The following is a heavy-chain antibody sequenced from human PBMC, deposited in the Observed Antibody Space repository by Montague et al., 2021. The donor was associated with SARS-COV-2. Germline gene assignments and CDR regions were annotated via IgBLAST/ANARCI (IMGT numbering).Heavy chain of an antibody. CDR2: ISYDGSNK. Sequence: SLRLSCAASGFTFSSYAMHWVRQAPGKGLEWVAVISYDGSNKYYADSVKGRFTISRDNSKNTLYLQMNSLGAEDTAVYYCARASRSVVVIATALSEYFQHWGQGTLVTVSS. CDR3: ARASRSVVVIATALSEYFQH. D-gene: IGHD2-21*01. J-gene: IGHJ1*01. V-gene: IGHV3-30*04. CDR1: GFTFSSYA.